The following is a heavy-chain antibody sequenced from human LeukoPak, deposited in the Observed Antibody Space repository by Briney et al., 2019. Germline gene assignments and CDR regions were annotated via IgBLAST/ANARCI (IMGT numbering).Heavy chain of an antibody. CDR2: IIPIFGTA. J-gene: IGHJ4*02. CDR3: ARGGTSAYCGGDCPFDC. V-gene: IGHV1-69*06. CDR1: GGTFSSYA. Sequence: SVKVSCKASGGTFSSYAISWVRQAPGQGLEWMGGIIPIFGTANYAQKFQGRVTITADKSTSTAYMELSSLRSEDTAVYYCARGGTSAYCGGDCPFDCWGQGTLVTVSS. D-gene: IGHD2-21*02.